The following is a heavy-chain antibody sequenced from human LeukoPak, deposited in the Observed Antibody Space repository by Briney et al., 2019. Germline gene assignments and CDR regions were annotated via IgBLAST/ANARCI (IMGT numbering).Heavy chain of an antibody. CDR3: ARASLPYYYGSGSPDY. CDR2: INAGNGNT. J-gene: IGHJ4*02. CDR1: GYTVTSCA. D-gene: IGHD3-10*01. V-gene: IGHV1-3*01. Sequence: ASVKVSCKASGYTVTSCAMHWVRQAPGQRLEWMGWINAGNGNTKYSQKFQGRVTITRDTSASTAYMELSSLRSEDTAVYYCARASLPYYYGSGSPDYWGEGTLVTVSS.